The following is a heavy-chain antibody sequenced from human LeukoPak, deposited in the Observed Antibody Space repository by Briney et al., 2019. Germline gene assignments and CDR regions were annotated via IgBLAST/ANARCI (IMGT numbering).Heavy chain of an antibody. D-gene: IGHD3-10*02. J-gene: IGHJ6*02. CDR2: INPSGGST. CDR3: ARARFGELPCYYYGMDV. CDR1: GYTFTSYY. V-gene: IGHV1-46*01. Sequence: ASVKVSCKASGYTFTSYYMHWVRQAPGQGLEWMGIINPSGGSTSYAQKFQGRVTMTRDTSTSTVYMELSSLRSEDTAVYYCARARFGELPCYYYGMDVWGQGATVTVSS.